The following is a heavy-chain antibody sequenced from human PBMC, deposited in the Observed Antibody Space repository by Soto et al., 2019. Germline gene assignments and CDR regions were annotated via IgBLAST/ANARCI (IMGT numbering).Heavy chain of an antibody. J-gene: IGHJ4*02. D-gene: IGHD1-26*01. Sequence: QVQLQESGPGLVKPSDTLSLTCAVSGYSISSSNWWGWIRQPPGKGLEWIGYIYYCGTTYYNPSLKSRVTMSVDTYKNQFSLKLTSVTAVDTAVYYCARREIQGPIDYWGQGTLVTVSS. CDR3: ARREIQGPIDY. V-gene: IGHV4-28*01. CDR1: GYSISSSNW. CDR2: IYYCGTT.